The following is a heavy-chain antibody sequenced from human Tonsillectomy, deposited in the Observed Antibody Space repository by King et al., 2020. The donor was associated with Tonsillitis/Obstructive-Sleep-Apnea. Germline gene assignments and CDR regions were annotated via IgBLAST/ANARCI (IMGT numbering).Heavy chain of an antibody. V-gene: IGHV3-53*01. J-gene: IGHJ1*01. Sequence: VQLVESGGDLIQPGGSLRLSCAASGFTVGTNYMSWVRQAPGKGLEWVSVIQNVGNTYAADSVKGRFTSARDNSKNTLYLQMNNLSAEDTAIYNCAREGYSSGWFRSWGQGTLVTVSS. CDR3: AREGYSSGWFRS. D-gene: IGHD6-19*01. CDR2: IQNVGNT. CDR1: GFTVGTNY.